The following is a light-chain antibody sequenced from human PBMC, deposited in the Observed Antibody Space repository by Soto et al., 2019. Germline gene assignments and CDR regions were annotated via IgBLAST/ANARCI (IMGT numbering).Light chain of an antibody. J-gene: IGLJ3*02. Sequence: QAVVTQEPSFSVSPGRTVTLTCGLSSGSFSTSYYPSWYQQTPGQAPRTLIYSTNTRSSGVPDRFSGSILGNKAALTITGAQADDESDYYCVLYMGSGISLFGGGTKLTVL. CDR1: SGSFSTSYY. CDR2: STN. CDR3: VLYMGSGISL. V-gene: IGLV8-61*01.